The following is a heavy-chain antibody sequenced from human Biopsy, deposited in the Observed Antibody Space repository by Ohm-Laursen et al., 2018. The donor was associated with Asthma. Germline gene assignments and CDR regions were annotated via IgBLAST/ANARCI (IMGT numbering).Heavy chain of an antibody. CDR1: GTHFGSYN. CDR2: ITFDGSTQ. D-gene: IGHD6-13*01. CDR3: SRDTLGYYFDI. V-gene: IGHV3-30-3*01. Sequence: SLRLTCAASGTHFGSYNMHWARQAPGKGLEWVAVITFDGSTQHYGDSVKGRFTISRDNSKNMLFLQMNSLRAEDTAVYYCSRDTLGYYFDIWGQGTQVTVSS. J-gene: IGHJ4*02.